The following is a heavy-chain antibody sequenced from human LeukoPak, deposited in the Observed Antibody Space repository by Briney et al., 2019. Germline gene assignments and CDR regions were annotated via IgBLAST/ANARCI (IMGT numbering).Heavy chain of an antibody. Sequence: SVKVSCKASGGTFSSYGISWVRQAPGQGLEGMGRIIPIFGTANYGQKFQDRVTITADTSTSIAYMELSSLRSEDTAVYYCARTNYYDSSGYQGAGTYYYGMDVWGQGTTVTVSS. CDR1: GGTFSSYG. CDR3: ARTNYYDSSGYQGAGTYYYGMDV. CDR2: IIPIFGTA. J-gene: IGHJ6*02. V-gene: IGHV1-69*06. D-gene: IGHD3-22*01.